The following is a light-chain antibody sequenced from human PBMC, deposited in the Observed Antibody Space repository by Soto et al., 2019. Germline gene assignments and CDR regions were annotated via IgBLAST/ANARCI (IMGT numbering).Light chain of an antibody. Sequence: EIVMTQSPATLSSSPGERDTLSCRASQSVSSNLAWYQQKPGQAPRLLIYGASTRATGIPARFSGSGSGTEFTLTISSLQSEDFAVYYCQQYNNWPLLTFGPGTKVDIK. CDR2: GAS. CDR1: QSVSSN. V-gene: IGKV3-15*01. J-gene: IGKJ3*01. CDR3: QQYNNWPLLT.